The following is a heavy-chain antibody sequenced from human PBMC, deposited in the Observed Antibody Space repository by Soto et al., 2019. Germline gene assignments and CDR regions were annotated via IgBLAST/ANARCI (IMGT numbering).Heavy chain of an antibody. CDR1: GFKFEDYS. Sequence: EMHLVESGGAVVQPGGSLRLSCATSGFKFEDYSMHWVRQAPGKGLEWVSLISWDGSRTNYADSVRGRFTISRDSSKNSLHLQMNSLRTEDSALYYCAAADYGDYPNWFAPWGQGTLVTVSS. CDR2: ISWDGSRT. D-gene: IGHD4-17*01. CDR3: AAADYGDYPNWFAP. J-gene: IGHJ5*02. V-gene: IGHV3-43*01.